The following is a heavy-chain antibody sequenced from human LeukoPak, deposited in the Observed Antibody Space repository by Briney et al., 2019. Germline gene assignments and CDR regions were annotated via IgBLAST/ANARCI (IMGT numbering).Heavy chain of an antibody. V-gene: IGHV4-34*01. CDR3: ARHHLYYYYMDV. CDR1: GASFSAYY. J-gene: IGHJ6*03. CDR2: INHGGST. Sequence: SETLSLTCAVYGASFSAYYWSWIRQPPGKGLEWIGEINHGGSTNYNPSLKSRVTISVDTSKNQFSLKLSSVTAADTAVYYCARHHLYYYYMDVWGKGTAVTISS.